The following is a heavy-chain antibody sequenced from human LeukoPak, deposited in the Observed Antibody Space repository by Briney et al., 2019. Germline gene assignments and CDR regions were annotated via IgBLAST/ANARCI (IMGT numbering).Heavy chain of an antibody. V-gene: IGHV4-39*01. Sequence: PSETLSLTCTVSGGSISSSSYYWGWIRQPPGKGLEWIGSIYYSGSTYYNPSLKSRVTISVDTSKNQFSLKLSSVTAADTAVYYCARLRIAARGYYMDVWGEGTAVTVSS. D-gene: IGHD6-6*01. CDR1: GGSISSSSYY. CDR2: IYYSGST. J-gene: IGHJ6*03. CDR3: ARLRIAARGYYMDV.